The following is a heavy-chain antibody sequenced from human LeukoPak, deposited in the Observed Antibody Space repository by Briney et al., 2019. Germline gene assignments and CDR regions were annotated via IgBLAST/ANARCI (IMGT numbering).Heavy chain of an antibody. Sequence: GGSLGLSCAASGFTFSDHIMNWVRQLPGKRLEWVAYVSGSCSTVYYADSVKGRFTISRDNGKSSLYLQMNSLRVEDTALYYCVRQFASWGQGTLVTVSS. CDR3: VRQFAS. V-gene: IGHV3-48*01. CDR1: GFTFSDHI. J-gene: IGHJ4*02. CDR2: VSGSCSTV.